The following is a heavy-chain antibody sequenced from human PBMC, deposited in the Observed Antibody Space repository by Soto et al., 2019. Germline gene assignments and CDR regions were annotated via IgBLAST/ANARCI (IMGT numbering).Heavy chain of an antibody. J-gene: IGHJ4*02. CDR3: ASEYSSAWKTFDC. CDR1: GFTFSSYA. V-gene: IGHV3-23*01. D-gene: IGHD6-19*01. CDR2: ISGSGGST. Sequence: EVQLLESGGGLVQPGGSLRLSCAASGFTFSSYAMSWVRQAPGKGLEWVSAISGSGGSTYYTDSVKSRFTISRDNSKNALYLQMNSLSAEDKAVYYCASEYSSAWKTFDCWGQGTLVTVSS.